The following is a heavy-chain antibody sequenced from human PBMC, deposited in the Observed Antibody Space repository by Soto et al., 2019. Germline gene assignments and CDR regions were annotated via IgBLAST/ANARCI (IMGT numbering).Heavy chain of an antibody. J-gene: IGHJ6*01. V-gene: IGHV1-18*01. D-gene: IGHD3-10*01. CDR2: ISAYNGNT. CDR1: GYTFTSYG. Sequence: ASVKVSCKASGYTFTSYGISWERQAPGQGLEWMGWISAYNGNTNYAQKLQGRVTMTTDTSTSTAYRELRSLRSHETAVYYCARGNYYGSGNDYYYGMGGWRRGTRVTVAS. CDR3: ARGNYYGSGNDYYYGMGG.